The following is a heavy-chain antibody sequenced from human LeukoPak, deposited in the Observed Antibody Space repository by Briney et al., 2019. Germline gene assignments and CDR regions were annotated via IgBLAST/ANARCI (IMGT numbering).Heavy chain of an antibody. V-gene: IGHV3-72*01. D-gene: IGHD1-26*01. CDR1: GFTFSDHY. CDR3: ARATYSGTYLFQDY. Sequence: GGSLRLSCAASGFTFSDHYMDWVRQAPGKGLEWVGRTRNKANSYITEYAASVKGRFTISRDDSKNSLFLQMNSLKTEDTAVQYCARATYSGTYLFQDYWGQGTLVTVSS. J-gene: IGHJ4*02. CDR2: TRNKANSYIT.